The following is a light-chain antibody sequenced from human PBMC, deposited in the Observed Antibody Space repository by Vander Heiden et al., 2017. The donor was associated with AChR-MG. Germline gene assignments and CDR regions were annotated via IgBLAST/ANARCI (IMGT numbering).Light chain of an antibody. CDR2: LGS. CDR1: QSLLHSNGYNY. J-gene: IGKJ1*01. Sequence: DIVMTQPPLSLPVTPGEPASIPCRSSQSLLHSNGYNYLDWYLQKPGQSPQLLIYLGSNRASGVPDRFSGSGSGTDFTLKISRVEAEDVGVYYCMQALQTPPWTFGQGTKVEIK. CDR3: MQALQTPPWT. V-gene: IGKV2-28*01.